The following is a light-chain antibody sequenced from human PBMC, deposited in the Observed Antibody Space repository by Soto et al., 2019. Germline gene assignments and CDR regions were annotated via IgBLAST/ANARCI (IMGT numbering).Light chain of an antibody. V-gene: IGLV2-23*01. J-gene: IGLJ1*01. CDR2: EGS. Sequence: QSALTQPASVSGSXGXSITIXXXXXXXXVGSYNLVSWYQQHPGKAPKLMIYEGSKRPSGVSNRFSGSKSGNTASLTISGLQAEDEADYYCCSYAGSSTYVFGTGTKVTVL. CDR3: CSYAGSSTYV. CDR1: XXXVGSYNL.